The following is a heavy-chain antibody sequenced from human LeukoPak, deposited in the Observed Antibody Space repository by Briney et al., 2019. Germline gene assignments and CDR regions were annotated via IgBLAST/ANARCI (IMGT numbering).Heavy chain of an antibody. CDR1: GGSISSSSYY. V-gene: IGHV4-39*01. CDR3: ARHGYSYGLDY. D-gene: IGHD5-18*01. Sequence: SETLSLTCTVSGGSISSSSYYWGWIRQPPGKGLEWIGSIYYSGSTYYNPSLKSRVTISVDTSKNQFSLKLSSVTAADTAVYYCARHGYSYGLDYWGQGTLVTVSS. CDR2: IYYSGST. J-gene: IGHJ4*02.